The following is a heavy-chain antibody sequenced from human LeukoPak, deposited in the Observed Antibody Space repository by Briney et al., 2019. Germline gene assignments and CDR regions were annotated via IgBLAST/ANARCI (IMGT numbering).Heavy chain of an antibody. D-gene: IGHD3-3*01. CDR1: GLSFTNAW. CDR2: IKIKSDDETT. CDR3: TTDHRTISGVVTPDY. J-gene: IGHJ4*02. Sequence: GGSLKLSCEASGLSFTNAWMSWVRQAPGKGLEWVGRIKIKSDDETTDYAAPVRGRFTVSRDDSKNTVYLQMNSLKTEDTAVYYCTTDHRTISGVVTPDYWGQGTLVTVSS. V-gene: IGHV3-15*01.